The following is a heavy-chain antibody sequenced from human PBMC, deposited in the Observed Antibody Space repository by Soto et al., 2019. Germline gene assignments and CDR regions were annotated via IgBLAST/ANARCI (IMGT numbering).Heavy chain of an antibody. CDR2: ISGSGGST. CDR3: AKVLEARYFDWLLYPDAFDI. V-gene: IGHV3-23*01. J-gene: IGHJ3*02. CDR1: GFTFSSYA. D-gene: IGHD3-9*01. Sequence: GGSLRLSCAASGFTFSSYAMSWVRQAPGKGLEWVSAISGSGGSTYYADSVKGRFTISRDNSKNTLYLQMNSLRAEDTAVYYCAKVLEARYFDWLLYPDAFDIWGQGTMVTVSS.